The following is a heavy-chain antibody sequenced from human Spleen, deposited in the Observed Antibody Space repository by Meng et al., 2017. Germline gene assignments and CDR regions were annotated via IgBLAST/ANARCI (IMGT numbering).Heavy chain of an antibody. D-gene: IGHD6-13*01. CDR3: ARDEDISAAGKLFGAY. CDR2: INPSAGST. J-gene: IGHJ4*02. CDR1: GYTFTNYY. V-gene: IGHV1-46*01. Sequence: ASVKVSCKASGYTFTNYYVHWVRQAPGQGLEWMGLINPSAGSTSYAQRFQGRVTMTGDTSISTAYMELSGLRSDDTAMYYCARDEDISAAGKLFGAYWGPGNLV.